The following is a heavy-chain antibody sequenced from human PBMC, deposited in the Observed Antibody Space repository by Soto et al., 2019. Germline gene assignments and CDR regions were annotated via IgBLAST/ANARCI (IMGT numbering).Heavy chain of an antibody. CDR3: VRRYCSSTSCYQNWFDP. D-gene: IGHD2-2*01. CDR2: ISSNGGST. J-gene: IGHJ5*02. Sequence: GSLKLACSASGXTFSSYAMHWVRQAPGKGLEYVSAISSNGGSTYYADSVKGRFTISRDNSKNTLYLQMSSLRAEDTAVYYCVRRYCSSTSCYQNWFDPWGQGTLVTVSS. V-gene: IGHV3-64D*08. CDR1: GXTFSSYA.